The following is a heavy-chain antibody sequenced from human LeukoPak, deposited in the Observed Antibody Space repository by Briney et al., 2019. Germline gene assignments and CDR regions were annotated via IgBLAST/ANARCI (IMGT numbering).Heavy chain of an antibody. V-gene: IGHV3-30*18. J-gene: IGHJ6*03. CDR3: AKAGRGWYSLYYYYYYMDV. CDR2: ISYDGSNK. CDR1: GFSFSSYG. D-gene: IGHD6-19*01. Sequence: PGGSLRLSCAAPGFSFSSYGMHWVRQAPGKGLEWVAVISYDGSNKYYADSVKGRFTISRDNSKNTLYLQMNSLRAEDTAVYYCAKAGRGWYSLYYYYYYMDVWGKGTTVTVSS.